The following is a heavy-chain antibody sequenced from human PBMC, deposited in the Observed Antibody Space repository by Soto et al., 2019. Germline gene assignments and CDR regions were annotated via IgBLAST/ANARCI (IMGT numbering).Heavy chain of an antibody. CDR2: ISSSSNYI. D-gene: IGHD2-15*01. CDR3: AIFPPEWGSGGSN. Sequence: EVQLVESGGGLVKPGGSLRLSCAASGFTFSSYTVNWVRQAPGKGLEWVSSISSSSNYIYYADSVKGRFTISRDNAKNSLYLQINSLRAEDTAVYYCAIFPPEWGSGGSNWGQGTLVTVSS. CDR1: GFTFSSYT. V-gene: IGHV3-21*02. J-gene: IGHJ4*02.